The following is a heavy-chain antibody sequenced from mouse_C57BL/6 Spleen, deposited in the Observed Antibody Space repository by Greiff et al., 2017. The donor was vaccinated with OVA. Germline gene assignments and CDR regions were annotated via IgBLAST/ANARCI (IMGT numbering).Heavy chain of an antibody. CDR3: AREGNFWYLDV. CDR2: IYPSDSET. Sequence: QVQLQQPGAELVRPGSSVKLSCKASGYTFTSYWMDWVKQRPGQGLEWIGNIYPSDSETHYNQKFKDKATLTVDKSSSTAYMQLSSLTSEDSAVYYCAREGNFWYLDVWGTGTTVTVSS. J-gene: IGHJ1*03. V-gene: IGHV1-61*01. CDR1: GYTFTSYW.